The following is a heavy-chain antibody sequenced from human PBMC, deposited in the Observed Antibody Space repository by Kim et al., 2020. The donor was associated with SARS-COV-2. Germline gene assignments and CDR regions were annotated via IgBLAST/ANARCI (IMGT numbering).Heavy chain of an antibody. V-gene: IGHV3-21*01. J-gene: IGHJ6*02. CDR2: ISSSSSYI. CDR1: GFTFSSYS. Sequence: GGSLRLSCAASGFTFSSYSMNWVRQAPGKGLEWVSSISSSSSYIYYADSVKGRFTISRDNAKNSLYLQMNSLRAEDTAVYYCARARTYYDILTGYSNYYYYYGMDVWGQGTTVTVSS. CDR3: ARARTYYDILTGYSNYYYYYGMDV. D-gene: IGHD3-9*01.